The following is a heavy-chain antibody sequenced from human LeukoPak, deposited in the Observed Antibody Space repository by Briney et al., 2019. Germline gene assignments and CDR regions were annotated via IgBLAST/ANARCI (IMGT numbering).Heavy chain of an antibody. CDR3: ARPPYDTSGYYFHY. CDR2: IIPILGTA. J-gene: IGHJ4*02. D-gene: IGHD3-22*01. V-gene: IGHV1-69*01. Sequence: SVKVSCKASGGSFSSYAISWVRQAPGQGLEWIGGIIPILGTANYAQKFQGRVTITADESTSTAYMELSSLRSEDTAVYYCARPPYDTSGYYFHYWGQGTLVTVSS. CDR1: GGSFSSYA.